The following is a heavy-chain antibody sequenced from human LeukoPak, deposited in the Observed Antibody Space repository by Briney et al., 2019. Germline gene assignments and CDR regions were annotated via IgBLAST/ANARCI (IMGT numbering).Heavy chain of an antibody. V-gene: IGHV3-48*01. CDR1: GFTFSYYP. Sequence: GGSLRLSCTASGFTFSYYPFHWVRQAPGKGLEWISYITGYSSTIYYADSLKGRFTVSRDNAKSSLYLQMNSLRADDTAVYYCARVQGDFGDYVIDYWGQGTLVTVSS. CDR3: ARVQGDFGDYVIDY. CDR2: ITGYSSTI. J-gene: IGHJ4*02. D-gene: IGHD4-17*01.